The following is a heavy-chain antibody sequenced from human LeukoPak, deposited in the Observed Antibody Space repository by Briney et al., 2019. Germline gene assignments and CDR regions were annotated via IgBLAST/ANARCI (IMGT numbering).Heavy chain of an antibody. CDR3: ARLREGLYHFDY. CDR2: INPNSGGT. D-gene: IGHD3-16*02. J-gene: IGHJ4*02. CDR1: GYTFTDYY. V-gene: IGHV1-2*02. Sequence: GASVKVSCKASGYTFTDYYIQWMRQAPGQGLEWMGWINPNSGGTKYPQKLQGRVTMTRDTSISTAYMELSGLRSDDTVVYYCARLREGLYHFDYWGQGTLVSVSS.